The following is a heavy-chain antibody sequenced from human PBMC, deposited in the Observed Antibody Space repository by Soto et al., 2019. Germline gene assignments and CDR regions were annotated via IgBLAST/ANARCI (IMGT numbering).Heavy chain of an antibody. D-gene: IGHD3-16*01. J-gene: IGHJ5*02. Sequence: GGSLRLSCAASGFTFSSYAMSWVRQAPGKGLEWVSAISGSGGSTYYADSVKGRFTISRDNSKNTLYLQMNSLRAEDTAVYYCANSMITFGGVTKIDPWGQGTLVTVSS. V-gene: IGHV3-23*01. CDR1: GFTFSSYA. CDR3: ANSMITFGGVTKIDP. CDR2: ISGSGGST.